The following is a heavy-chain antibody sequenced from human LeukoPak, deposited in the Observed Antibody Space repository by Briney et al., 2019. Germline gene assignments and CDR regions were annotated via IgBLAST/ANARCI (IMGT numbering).Heavy chain of an antibody. CDR1: GYSISSGYY. V-gene: IGHV4-38-2*02. D-gene: IGHD4-17*01. CDR3: ARDPTMTTVNA. Sequence: SETLSLTCTVSGYSISSGYYWGWVRQPPGKGLEWIGSIYHSGSTYYNPSLKSRVTISVDTSKNQFSLKLSSVTAADTAVYYCARDPTMTTVNAWGQGTLVTVSS. J-gene: IGHJ5*02. CDR2: IYHSGST.